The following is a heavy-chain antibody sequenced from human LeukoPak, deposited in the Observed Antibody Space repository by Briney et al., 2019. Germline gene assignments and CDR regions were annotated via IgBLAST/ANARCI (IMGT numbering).Heavy chain of an antibody. Sequence: ASVKVSFKASGGTFSSYAISWVRQAPGQGLEWMGWISAYNGNTNYAQKLQGRVTMTTDTSTSTAYMELRSLRSDDTAVYYCATGGLRADLSDDAFDIWGQGTMVTVSS. CDR1: GGTFSSYA. V-gene: IGHV1-18*01. J-gene: IGHJ3*02. CDR3: ATGGLRADLSDDAFDI. D-gene: IGHD3-16*02. CDR2: ISAYNGNT.